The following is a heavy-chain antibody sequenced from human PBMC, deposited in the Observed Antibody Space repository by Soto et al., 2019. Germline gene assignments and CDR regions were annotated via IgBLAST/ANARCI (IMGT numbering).Heavy chain of an antibody. V-gene: IGHV1-18*04. D-gene: IGHD3-22*01. CDR1: GYTFPSYG. CDR2: ISAYNGNT. CDR3: ARYYYDSSGYYLGY. Sequence: ASVKVSCKASGYTFPSYGISWVRQAPGQGLEWMGWISAYNGNTNYAQKLQGRVTMTTDTSTSTAYMELRSLRSDDTAVYYCARYYYDSSGYYLGYWGQGTLVTVSS. J-gene: IGHJ4*02.